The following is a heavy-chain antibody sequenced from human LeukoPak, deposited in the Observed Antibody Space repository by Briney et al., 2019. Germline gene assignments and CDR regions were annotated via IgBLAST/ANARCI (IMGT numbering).Heavy chain of an antibody. CDR1: GGPISSHY. CDR2: IYYSGST. CDR3: ARDAVVTGNDY. D-gene: IGHD4-23*01. V-gene: IGHV4-59*11. J-gene: IGHJ4*02. Sequence: PSETLSLTCTVSGGPISSHYWSWIRQPPGKGLEWIGYIYYSGSTNYNPSLKSRVTISVDTSKNQFSLKLSSVTAADTAVYYCARDAVVTGNDYWGQGTLVTVSS.